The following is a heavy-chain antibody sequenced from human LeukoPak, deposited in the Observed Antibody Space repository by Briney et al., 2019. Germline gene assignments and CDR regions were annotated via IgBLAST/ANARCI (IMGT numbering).Heavy chain of an antibody. CDR3: ARVKGSESYYHPYYYYGMDV. CDR1: GFTFSSYW. J-gene: IGHJ6*02. D-gene: IGHD3-10*01. CDR2: IKQDGSEK. V-gene: IGHV3-7*01. Sequence: GGSLRLSCAASGFTFSSYWMSWVRQAPGKGLEWVATIKQDGSEKHYVDSVKGRFTISRDNANNSLYLQMSSLRAEDTAVYYCARVKGSESYYHPYYYYGMDVWGQGTTVTVSS.